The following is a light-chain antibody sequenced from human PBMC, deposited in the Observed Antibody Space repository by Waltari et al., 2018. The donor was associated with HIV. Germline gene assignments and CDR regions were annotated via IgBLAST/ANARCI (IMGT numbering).Light chain of an antibody. Sequence: DIQMTQSPSILSASVGERVTITCRASQTINNWLAWYQQKPGKAPKLLIYKASNLESGVPSRFSGSGSGTEFTLTINSLQPDDFATYYCQQYNRYYTFGQGTKLEIK. CDR3: QQYNRYYT. J-gene: IGKJ2*01. CDR1: QTINNW. CDR2: KAS. V-gene: IGKV1-5*03.